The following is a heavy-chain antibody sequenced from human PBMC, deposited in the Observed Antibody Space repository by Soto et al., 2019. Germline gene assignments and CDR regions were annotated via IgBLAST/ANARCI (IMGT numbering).Heavy chain of an antibody. D-gene: IGHD3-16*01. V-gene: IGHV4-59*12. Sequence: SETLSLTSTVSGGSISSYYLSWIRQPPGKGLAWIGYIYYSGRTNYNPSLKSRLAISIDTSKTHFSLKLSSGTAADTAVYFCAREGGESSDGLYYFDSWGQGSLVTVSS. CDR3: AREGGESSDGLYYFDS. CDR1: GGSISSYY. CDR2: IYYSGRT. J-gene: IGHJ4*02.